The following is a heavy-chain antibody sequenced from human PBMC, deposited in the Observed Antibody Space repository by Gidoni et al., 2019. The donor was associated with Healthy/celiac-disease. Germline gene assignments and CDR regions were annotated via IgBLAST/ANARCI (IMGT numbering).Heavy chain of an antibody. D-gene: IGHD2-8*01. CDR2: IIPIVGTS. Sequence: QVQLVQSGAEVKKPGSSVKVSCRASGGTCSSYAISGVRQAAGQGLEWMGGIIPIVGTSNYAQKFQGRVTVTADESTSTAYMELSSLRSEDTAVYYCAREKGYCTNGVCSARVKYYYYGMDVWGQGTTVTVSS. V-gene: IGHV1-69*01. J-gene: IGHJ6*02. CDR1: GGTCSSYA. CDR3: AREKGYCTNGVCSARVKYYYYGMDV.